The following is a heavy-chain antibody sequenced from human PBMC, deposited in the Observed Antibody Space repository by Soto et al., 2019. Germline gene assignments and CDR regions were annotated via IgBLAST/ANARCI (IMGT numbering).Heavy chain of an antibody. CDR2: IDPSGGIT. J-gene: IGHJ6*02. CDR3: ARGISTTRYYYYYGMDV. CDR1: GYTLTSYY. D-gene: IGHD2-2*01. V-gene: IGHV1-46*01. Sequence: ASVKVSCKASGYTLTSYYLHWVRQAPGQGPEWMGIIDPSGGITNDAQKFQDRVTMTSDTSTSTVYMELSSLRSEDTAVYYCARGISTTRYYYYYGMDVWGQGTTVTVSS.